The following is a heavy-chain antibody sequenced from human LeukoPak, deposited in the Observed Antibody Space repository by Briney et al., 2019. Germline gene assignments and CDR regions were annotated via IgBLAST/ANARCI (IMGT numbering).Heavy chain of an antibody. V-gene: IGHV4-4*07. CDR2: IYSSGST. J-gene: IGHJ5*02. CDR3: ARDPPSFGGRFDP. Sequence: PSGTLSLTCTVSGGSISSYYWNWIRQPAGKGLEWIGRIYSSGSTNYNPSLKSRVTMSVDTSKNQFSLKLSSVTAADTAVYYCARDPPSFGGRFDPWGQGTLVAVSS. D-gene: IGHD3-10*01. CDR1: GGSISSYY.